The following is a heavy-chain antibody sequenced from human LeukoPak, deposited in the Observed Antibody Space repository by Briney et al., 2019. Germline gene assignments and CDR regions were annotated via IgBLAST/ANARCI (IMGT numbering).Heavy chain of an antibody. Sequence: PGGSLRLSCTASGFTFGDYAMSWFRQAPGKGLEWVGFIRSKAYGGTTEYAASVKGRFTISRDDSKSIAYLQMNSLKTEDTAVYCCTRGYGGYEVAYYYYGMDVWGQGTTVTVSS. CDR2: IRSKAYGGTT. J-gene: IGHJ6*02. CDR1: GFTFGDYA. CDR3: TRGYGGYEVAYYYYGMDV. D-gene: IGHD5-12*01. V-gene: IGHV3-49*03.